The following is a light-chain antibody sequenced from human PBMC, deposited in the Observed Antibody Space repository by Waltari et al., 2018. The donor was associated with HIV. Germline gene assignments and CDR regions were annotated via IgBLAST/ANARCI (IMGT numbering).Light chain of an antibody. V-gene: IGLV1-40*01. CDR3: QSYDNGLSGWV. CDR2: TDT. CDR1: SSNIGAGYG. J-gene: IGLJ3*02. Sequence: QSVLTQPPSVSGAPGQTITISCTGSSSNIGAGYGVNWYQQHPGTAPKLLIYTDTNRPSGVPNRCSGSGSGTSASLAITGLQAEDEADYHCQSYDNGLSGWVFGGGTKVSV.